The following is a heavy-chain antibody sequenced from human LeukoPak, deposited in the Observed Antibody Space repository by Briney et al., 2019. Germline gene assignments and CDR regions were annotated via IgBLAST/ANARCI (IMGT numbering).Heavy chain of an antibody. CDR2: INQDGSLK. Sequence: GGSLRLSCGASGFTFSNYWMSWVRQAPGKGLEWVASINQDGSLKKDVDSLEGRFTISRDNAKSSVFLQMNSLRPEDTAVYYCAKGPNYDILTGWRKTHNAFDIWGQGTMVTVSS. V-gene: IGHV3-7*01. J-gene: IGHJ3*02. CDR3: AKGPNYDILTGWRKTHNAFDI. D-gene: IGHD3-9*01. CDR1: GFTFSNYW.